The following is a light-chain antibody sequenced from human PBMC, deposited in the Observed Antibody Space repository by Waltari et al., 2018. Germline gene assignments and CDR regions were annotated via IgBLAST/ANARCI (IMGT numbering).Light chain of an antibody. Sequence: EIVLTQSPGTLSLSPGERATLSCRASQSVSRTLARSQQKPGQAPRLLIYDASTRATGIPDRFSGSGFGTDVSLTISRLEPEDFAVYYCQKYGTLPATFGQGTTVEIK. CDR2: DAS. CDR3: QKYGTLPAT. V-gene: IGKV3-20*01. J-gene: IGKJ1*01. CDR1: QSVSRT.